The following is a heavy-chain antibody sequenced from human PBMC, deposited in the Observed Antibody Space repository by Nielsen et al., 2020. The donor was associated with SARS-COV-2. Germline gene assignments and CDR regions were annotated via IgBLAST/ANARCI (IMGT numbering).Heavy chain of an antibody. V-gene: IGHV4-31*03. J-gene: IGHJ6*02. CDR3: ARESSGYDHYNYGMDV. CDR2: IYFSGRT. CDR1: GGSISSGGYY. Sequence: LRLSCTVSGGSISSGGYYWSWISHHPGKGLEWIGYIYFSGRTCYNPSLKSRVTISVDTSKNQFSLSLRSVTAADTAVYYCARESSGYDHYNYGMDVWGQGTTVTVSS. D-gene: IGHD5-12*01.